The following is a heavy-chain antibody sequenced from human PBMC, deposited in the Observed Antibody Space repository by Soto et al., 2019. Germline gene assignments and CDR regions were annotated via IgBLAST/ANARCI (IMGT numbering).Heavy chain of an antibody. Sequence: SETLSLTCTVSGGSISSYYWSWIRQPPGKGLEWIGYIYYSGSTNYNPSLKSRVTISVDTSKNQFSLRLSSVTAADTAVYYCARVSGTYSSFLDYWGQGTLVTVSS. CDR1: GGSISSYY. J-gene: IGHJ4*02. CDR3: ARVSGTYSSFLDY. V-gene: IGHV4-59*08. D-gene: IGHD5-18*01. CDR2: IYYSGST.